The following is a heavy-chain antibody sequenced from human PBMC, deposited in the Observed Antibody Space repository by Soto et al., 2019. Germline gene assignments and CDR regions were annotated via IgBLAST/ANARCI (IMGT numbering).Heavy chain of an antibody. CDR1: GFSLSTNGVG. J-gene: IGHJ5*02. V-gene: IGHV2-5*01. Sequence: QITLKESGPTLVKPTETLRLMCTFSGFSLSTNGVGVGWIRQPPGKALEWLALIYWNDDKRYSPSLQSRLTITKDTSKNQVVLTMSNLDPVDTATYHCAREGAIVPRFFDPWGQGILVTVSS. D-gene: IGHD1-26*01. CDR3: AREGAIVPRFFDP. CDR2: IYWNDDK.